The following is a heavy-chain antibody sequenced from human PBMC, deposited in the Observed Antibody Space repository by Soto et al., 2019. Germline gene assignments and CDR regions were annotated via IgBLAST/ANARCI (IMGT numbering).Heavy chain of an antibody. J-gene: IGHJ5*02. CDR2: IYPGDSDT. CDR3: ARRNSDYCYRGS. V-gene: IGHV5-51*03. Sequence: EVQLVQSGAQVKKPGESLKISCWGSGYTFSNYWIAWVRQMPGKGLEWMGIIYPGDSDTRYSPSFQGQVTISADKSINTAYRQWGSVKASDTAMYYCARRNSDYCYRGSWGQGTLVTVSS. CDR1: GYTFSNYW. D-gene: IGHD4-4*01.